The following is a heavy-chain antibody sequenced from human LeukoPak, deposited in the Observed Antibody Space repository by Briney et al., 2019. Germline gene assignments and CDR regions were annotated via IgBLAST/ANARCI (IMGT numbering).Heavy chain of an antibody. Sequence: ASVKVSCKASGYTFTSYYMHWVRQAPGQGLEWMGIINLSGGSTSYAQKFQGRVIMTRDMSTSTVYMELSSLRSEDTAVYYCAGITMIGGTYWGQGTLVTVSS. CDR2: INLSGGST. D-gene: IGHD3-22*01. V-gene: IGHV1-46*01. CDR1: GYTFTSYY. CDR3: AGITMIGGTY. J-gene: IGHJ4*02.